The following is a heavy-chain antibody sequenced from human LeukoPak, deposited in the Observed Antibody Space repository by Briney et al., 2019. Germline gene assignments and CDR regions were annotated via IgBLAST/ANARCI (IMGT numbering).Heavy chain of an antibody. CDR2: MNPNSGNT. CDR3: ARDPDPPQQLVRGAFDI. Sequence: ASVKVSCKASGYTFTSYDINWVRQATGQGLEWMGWMNPNSGNTGYAQKFQGRVTMTRDMSTSTVYMELSSLRSEDTAVYYCARDPDPPQQLVRGAFDIWGQGTMVTVSS. V-gene: IGHV1-8*02. CDR1: GYTFTSYD. D-gene: IGHD6-13*01. J-gene: IGHJ3*02.